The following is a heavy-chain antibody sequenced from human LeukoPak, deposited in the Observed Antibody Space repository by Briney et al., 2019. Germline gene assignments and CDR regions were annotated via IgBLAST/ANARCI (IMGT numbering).Heavy chain of an antibody. CDR2: IYYSGST. Sequence: SETLSLTCTVSGYSISSGYLWGWIRQPPGKGLEWIGSIYYSGSTYYNPSLKSRVTISVDTSKNQFSLKLSSVTAADTAVYYCASRLDYWGQGTLVTVSS. CDR3: ASRLDY. V-gene: IGHV4-38-2*02. CDR1: GYSISSGYL. J-gene: IGHJ4*02.